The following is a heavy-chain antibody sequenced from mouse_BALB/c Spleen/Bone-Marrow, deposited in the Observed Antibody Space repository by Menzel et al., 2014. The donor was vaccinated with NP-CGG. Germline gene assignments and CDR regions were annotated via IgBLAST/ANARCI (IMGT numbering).Heavy chain of an antibody. V-gene: IGHV2-6-7*01. Sequence: QVTLKVCGPGLVAPSQSLSITCTVSGFSLTGYGVNWVRQPPGKGLEWLGMIWGDGSTDYNSALKSRLSISKDNSKSQVFLKMNSLQTDDTARYYCARGEDYDDYYAMDYWGQGTSVTVSS. CDR3: ARGEDYDDYYAMDY. D-gene: IGHD2-4*01. CDR1: GFSLTGYG. J-gene: IGHJ4*01. CDR2: IWGDGST.